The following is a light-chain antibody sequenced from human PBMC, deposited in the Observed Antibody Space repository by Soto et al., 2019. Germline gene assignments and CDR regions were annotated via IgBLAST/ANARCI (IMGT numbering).Light chain of an antibody. CDR1: SSYVGGYNY. J-gene: IGLJ2*01. CDR2: EVS. CDR3: ISYAGSNTLV. V-gene: IGLV2-8*01. Sequence: QSVLTQPPSASGSPGQSVTISCTGTSSYVGGYNYVSWYQHHPGKAPKLMIYEVSKRPSGVPDRFSGSKSGNTASLTVSGLQAEDEADYYCISYAGSNTLVFGGGTKLTVL.